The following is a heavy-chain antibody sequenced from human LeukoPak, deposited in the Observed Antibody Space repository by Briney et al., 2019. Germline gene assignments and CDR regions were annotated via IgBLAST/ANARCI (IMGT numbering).Heavy chain of an antibody. V-gene: IGHV3-53*01. D-gene: IGHD4-11*01. CDR2: IYSGGST. Sequence: GGSLRLSCAVSGFTVSSNYMSWVRQTPGKGLEWVSVIYSGGSTYYADSVKGRFTASRDNSKNTLYLQMNSLRAEDAAVYYCAGGGGDYNPFDYWGQGTLVTVSS. CDR1: GFTVSSNY. J-gene: IGHJ4*02. CDR3: AGGGGDYNPFDY.